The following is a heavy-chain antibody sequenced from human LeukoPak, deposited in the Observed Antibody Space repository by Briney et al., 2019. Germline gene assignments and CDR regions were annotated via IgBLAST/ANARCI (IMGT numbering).Heavy chain of an antibody. CDR3: ARGLPPIPYSSWYYYNIRGYMDV. D-gene: IGHD6-13*01. CDR2: INHSGST. J-gene: IGHJ6*03. V-gene: IGHV4-34*01. CDR1: GGSFSGYY. Sequence: SETLSLTCAVYGGSFSGYYWSWIRQPPGKGLEWIGEINHSGSTNYNPSLKSRVTISVGTSKNQFSLKLSSVTAADTAVYYCARGLPPIPYSSWYYYNIRGYMDVWGKGTTVTVSS.